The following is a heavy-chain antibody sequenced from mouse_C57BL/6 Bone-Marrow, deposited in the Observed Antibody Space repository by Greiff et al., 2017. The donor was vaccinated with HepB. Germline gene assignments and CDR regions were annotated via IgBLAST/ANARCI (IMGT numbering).Heavy chain of an antibody. Sequence: QVQLQQSDAELVKPGASVKISCKVSGYTFTDHTIPWLKQRPEQGLEWIGYIYPRDGSNKYNEKFKGKATLTADKSSSTAYMQLNSLTSEDSAVYFCARGRNYYGSSLAYWGQGTLVTVAA. V-gene: IGHV1-78*01. D-gene: IGHD1-1*01. CDR2: IYPRDGSN. CDR3: ARGRNYYGSSLAY. J-gene: IGHJ3*01. CDR1: GYTFTDHT.